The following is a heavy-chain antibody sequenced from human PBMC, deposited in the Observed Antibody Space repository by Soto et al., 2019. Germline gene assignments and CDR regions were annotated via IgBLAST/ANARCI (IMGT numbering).Heavy chain of an antibody. J-gene: IGHJ4*02. D-gene: IGHD1-26*01. V-gene: IGHV4-34*01. Sequence: QVQLQQWGAGLLKPSETLSLTCAVYGGSFSGYYWSWIRQPPGKGLEWIGEINHSGSTNYNPSLTCPVTISVEASKNQFSLTLRSVTAADTAVYYCARGEVVGYYFDYWGQGTRVTVSS. CDR2: INHSGST. CDR1: GGSFSGYY. CDR3: ARGEVVGYYFDY.